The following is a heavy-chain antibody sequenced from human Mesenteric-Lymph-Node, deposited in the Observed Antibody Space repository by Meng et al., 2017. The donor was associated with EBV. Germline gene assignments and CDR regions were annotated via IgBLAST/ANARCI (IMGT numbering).Heavy chain of an antibody. CDR3: ARGEVFDS. CDR2: IYHSGST. V-gene: IGHV4-59*07. Sequence: QVTLQEAGTGLVKPSDTLSLTCNVSGGSINSFYWSWIRQPPGKGLEWIGYIYHSGSTNYNPSLKSRVTMSVDMSKNQFSLKLSSVTAADTAVYYCARGEVFDSWGQGTLVTVSS. J-gene: IGHJ4*02. CDR1: GGSINSFY.